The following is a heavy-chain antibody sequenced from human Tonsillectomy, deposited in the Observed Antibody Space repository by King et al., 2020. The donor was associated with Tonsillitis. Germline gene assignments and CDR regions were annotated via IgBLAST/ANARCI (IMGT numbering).Heavy chain of an antibody. CDR3: ARDEKSSQKADYDFDY. V-gene: IGHV1-46*01. CDR1: GYTFTSYY. CDR2: INPSGGST. D-gene: IGHD4-17*01. J-gene: IGHJ4*02. Sequence: VQLVQSGAEVKKPGASVKVSCKASGYTFTSYYMHWVRQATGQGLEWMGIINPSGGSTSYAQKFQGRVTMTRDTSTSTVYVELSSLRSEDTAVYYCARDEKSSQKADYDFDYWGQGTLVTVSS.